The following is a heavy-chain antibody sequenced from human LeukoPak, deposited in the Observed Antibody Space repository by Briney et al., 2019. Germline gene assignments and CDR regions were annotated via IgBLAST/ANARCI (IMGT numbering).Heavy chain of an antibody. CDR1: GGTFSSYT. CDR3: ARFAEQLRGLGYYYYGMDV. V-gene: IGHV1-69*02. J-gene: IGHJ6*02. Sequence: WASVKVSCKASGGTFSSYTISWVRQAPGQGLEWMGRIIPILGIANYAQKFQGRVTITADKSTSTAYMELNSLRSEDTAVYYCARFAEQLRGLGYYYYGMDVWGQGTTVTVSS. CDR2: IIPILGIA. D-gene: IGHD6-6*01.